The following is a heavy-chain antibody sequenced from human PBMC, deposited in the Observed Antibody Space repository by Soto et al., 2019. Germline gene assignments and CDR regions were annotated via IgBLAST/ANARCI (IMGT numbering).Heavy chain of an antibody. D-gene: IGHD4-17*01. CDR1: GGSFSGYY. J-gene: IGHJ4*02. CDR3: ARGTRDYGDYFTPIDY. CDR2: INHSGST. Sequence: SETLSLTCAVYGGSFSGYYWSWIRQPPGKGLEWIGEINHSGSTNYNPSLKSRVTISVDTSKNQFSLKLSSVTAADTAVYYCARGTRDYGDYFTPIDYWGQGTLVIVSS. V-gene: IGHV4-34*01.